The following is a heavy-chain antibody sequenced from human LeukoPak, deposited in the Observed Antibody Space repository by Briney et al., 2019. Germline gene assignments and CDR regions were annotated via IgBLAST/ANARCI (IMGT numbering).Heavy chain of an antibody. CDR1: GGTFSSYA. Sequence: SVKVSCKASGGTFSSYAISWVRRAPGQGLEWMGGIIPIFGTANYAQKFQGRVTITADESTSTAYMELSSLRSEDTAVYYCARKGGSDGYNLYYFDYWGQGTLVTVSS. V-gene: IGHV1-69*01. D-gene: IGHD5-24*01. CDR2: IIPIFGTA. CDR3: ARKGGSDGYNLYYFDY. J-gene: IGHJ4*02.